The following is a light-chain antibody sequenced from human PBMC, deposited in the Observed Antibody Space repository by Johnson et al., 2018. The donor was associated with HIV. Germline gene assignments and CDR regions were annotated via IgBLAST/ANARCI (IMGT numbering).Light chain of an antibody. CDR1: SSDMGNYA. Sequence: QSVLTQPPSVSAAPGQKVTISCSGSSSDMGNYAVSWYQQLPGTAPKLLIYENNKRPSGITDRFSGSKSGTSATLGITGLQTGDEAEYYCGTWATSLSAGGVLGTGTKVTVL. V-gene: IGLV1-51*02. CDR3: GTWATSLSAGGV. CDR2: ENN. J-gene: IGLJ1*01.